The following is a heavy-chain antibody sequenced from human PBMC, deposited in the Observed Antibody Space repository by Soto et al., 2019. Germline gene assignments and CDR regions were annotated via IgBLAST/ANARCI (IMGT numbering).Heavy chain of an antibody. J-gene: IGHJ5*02. CDR2: INWNGGST. Sequence: GGSLRLSCAASGFTFDDYGMSWVRQAPGKGLEWVSGINWNGGSTGYADSVKGRFTISRDNAKNSLYLQMNSLRAEDTALYHCARDLQRGGYSYNWFDPWGQGTLVTSPQ. D-gene: IGHD3-16*01. V-gene: IGHV3-20*01. CDR1: GFTFDDYG. CDR3: ARDLQRGGYSYNWFDP.